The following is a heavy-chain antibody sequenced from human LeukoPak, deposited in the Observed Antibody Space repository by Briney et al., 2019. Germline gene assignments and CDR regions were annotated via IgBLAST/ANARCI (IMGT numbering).Heavy chain of an antibody. J-gene: IGHJ6*03. CDR1: GFTFSSYE. CDR2: ISSSGSTI. V-gene: IGHV3-48*03. D-gene: IGHD3-10*01. Sequence: GGSLRLSCAASGFTFSSYEMNWVRQAPGKGLEWVSYISSSGSTIYYADSVKGRFTISRDNAKNSLYLQMNSLRAEDTAVYYCARDSDYYGSGSYYNPGPLPGYMDVWGKGTTVTISS. CDR3: ARDSDYYGSGSYYNPGPLPGYMDV.